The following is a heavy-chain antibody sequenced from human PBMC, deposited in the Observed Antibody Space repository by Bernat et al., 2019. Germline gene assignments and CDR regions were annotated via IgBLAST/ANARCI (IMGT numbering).Heavy chain of an antibody. D-gene: IGHD2-21*02. V-gene: IGHV5-51*04. Sequence: EVQLVQSGAEVKKPGESLKISCKGSGYSFSTHWIAWVRQMPGKGLECMGIIYPGDSDTKYSPSFQGQVTISADKPINTAYLQLSGLKASDTAMYYCARHACGGDCYSDYWGQGTLVTVSS. CDR2: IYPGDSDT. CDR3: ARHACGGDCYSDY. J-gene: IGHJ4*02. CDR1: GYSFSTHW.